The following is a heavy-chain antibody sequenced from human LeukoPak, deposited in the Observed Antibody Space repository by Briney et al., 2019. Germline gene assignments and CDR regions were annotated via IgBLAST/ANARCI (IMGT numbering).Heavy chain of an antibody. V-gene: IGHV1-18*01. J-gene: IGHJ5*02. CDR3: ARDHATIAVAGTNWFDP. CDR2: INAYNGNT. Sequence: ASVKVSCKASGYTFTRYGISWVRPAPGQGLEWMGWINAYNGNTNYAQKLQGRVTMTTDTSTSTAYMELRSLRSDDTAVYYCARDHATIAVAGTNWFDPWGQGTLVTVSS. CDR1: GYTFTRYG. D-gene: IGHD6-19*01.